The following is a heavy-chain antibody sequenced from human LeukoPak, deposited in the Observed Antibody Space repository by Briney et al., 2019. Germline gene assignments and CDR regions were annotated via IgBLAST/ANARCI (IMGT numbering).Heavy chain of an antibody. Sequence: PGGSLRLSCAASGFTFSSYEMNWVRQAPGKGLEWVSAISGSGGSTYYADSVKGRFTISRDNSKNTPYLQMNSLRAEDTAVYYCAKDCSGGSCYSMEGYFDYWGQGTLVTVSS. CDR3: AKDCSGGSCYSMEGYFDY. CDR1: GFTFSSYE. D-gene: IGHD2-15*01. CDR2: ISGSGGST. J-gene: IGHJ4*02. V-gene: IGHV3-23*01.